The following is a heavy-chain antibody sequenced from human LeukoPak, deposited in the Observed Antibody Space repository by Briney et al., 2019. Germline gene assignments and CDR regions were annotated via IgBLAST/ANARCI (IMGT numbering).Heavy chain of an antibody. CDR2: ISSSGSTI. Sequence: GGSLRLSCAASGFTFSDYYMSWIRQAPGKGLEWVSYISSSGSTIYYADSVKGRFTISRDNAKNSLYLQMNSLRAEDTAVYYCARSPVYYDSSGHFDYWGQGTLVTVSS. D-gene: IGHD3-22*01. CDR3: ARSPVYYDSSGHFDY. CDR1: GFTFSDYY. V-gene: IGHV3-11*04. J-gene: IGHJ4*02.